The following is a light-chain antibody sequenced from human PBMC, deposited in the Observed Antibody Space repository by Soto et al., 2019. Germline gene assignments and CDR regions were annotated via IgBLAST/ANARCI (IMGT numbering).Light chain of an antibody. J-gene: IGLJ1*01. CDR3: CSCAGGYTIYV. Sequence: QSVLTQPRSVSGSPGQSVTISCTGTSSDVGGYNCVSWYQQHPGKAPKLMIYDVTKRPSGVPGRFSGSKSGDTASLTISGLQADDEADYYCCSCAGGYTIYVFGTGTKVTVL. CDR2: DVT. CDR1: SSDVGGYNC. V-gene: IGLV2-11*01.